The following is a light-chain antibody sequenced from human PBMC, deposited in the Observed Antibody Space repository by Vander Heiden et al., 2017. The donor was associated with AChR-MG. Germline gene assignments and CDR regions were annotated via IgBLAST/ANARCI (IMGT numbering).Light chain of an antibody. J-gene: IGKJ1*01. V-gene: IGKV1-39*01. CDR2: AAS. Sequence: DIQITQSPSSLSASVGDRVTITCRASQGISSYLNWYQQKPGQAPKLLIYAASSLQSGVPSRFSGRASGTDFSLIIESLQPEDYATYYCQQSYSTVWTFGQGTKVEIK. CDR1: QGISSY. CDR3: QQSYSTVWT.